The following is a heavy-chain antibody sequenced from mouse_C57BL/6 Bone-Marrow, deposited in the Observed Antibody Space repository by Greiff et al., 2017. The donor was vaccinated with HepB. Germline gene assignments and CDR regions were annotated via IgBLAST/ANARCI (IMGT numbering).Heavy chain of an antibody. Sequence: QVQLQQSGAELARPGASVKLSCKASGYTFTSYGISWVKQSTGQGLEWIGEIYPRSGNTYYNEKFKGKATLTADKSSSTAYMELRSLTSEDSAVYFCARWRPITTVVAGHYFDYWGQGTTLTVSS. CDR2: IYPRSGNT. CDR3: ARWRPITTVVAGHYFDY. D-gene: IGHD1-1*01. V-gene: IGHV1-81*01. J-gene: IGHJ2*01. CDR1: GYTFTSYG.